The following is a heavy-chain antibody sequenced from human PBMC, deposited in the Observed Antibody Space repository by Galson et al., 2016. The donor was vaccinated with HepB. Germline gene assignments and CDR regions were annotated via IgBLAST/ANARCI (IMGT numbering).Heavy chain of an antibody. J-gene: IGHJ3*02. Sequence: SLRLSCAASGFTFTSYGIHWVRQAPGKGLEWVALISYDGSHKYYGDSVKGRVSISSDNSKNTLHLQMNSLRPEDTAIYYCAKDREEGSPGIGDGGDALDTWGQGTMVTVSS. D-gene: IGHD6-13*01. CDR1: GFTFTSYG. V-gene: IGHV3-30*18. CDR2: ISYDGSHK. CDR3: AKDREEGSPGIGDGGDALDT.